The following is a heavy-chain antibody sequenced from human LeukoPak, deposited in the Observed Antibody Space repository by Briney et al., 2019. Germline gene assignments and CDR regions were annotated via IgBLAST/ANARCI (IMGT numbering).Heavy chain of an antibody. CDR2: ISPYNGNT. V-gene: IGHV1-18*01. J-gene: IGHJ4*02. D-gene: IGHD5-18*01. CDR1: GYIFTSHG. Sequence: ASVKVSCKASGYIFTSHGISWVRQAPGHGLEWMGWISPYNGNTNYAQNLQGRVTMTTDTSTSTAYMELTSLRSDDTAVYYCARDLGYSYGNLGYWGQGTLVTVSS. CDR3: ARDLGYSYGNLGY.